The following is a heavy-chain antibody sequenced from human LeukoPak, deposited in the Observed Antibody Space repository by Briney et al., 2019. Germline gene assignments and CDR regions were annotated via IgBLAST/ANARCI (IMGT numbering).Heavy chain of an antibody. CDR1: GFTFSSYW. Sequence: PGGSLRLSCAASGFTFSSYWMSLVRQAPGKGLEWVANIKQDGSEKYYVDSVKGRFTISRDNAKNSLYLQMNSLRAEDTAVYYCARERRIAAAGYYYFDYWGQGTLVTVSS. CDR3: ARERRIAAAGYYYFDY. D-gene: IGHD6-13*01. J-gene: IGHJ4*02. V-gene: IGHV3-7*01. CDR2: IKQDGSEK.